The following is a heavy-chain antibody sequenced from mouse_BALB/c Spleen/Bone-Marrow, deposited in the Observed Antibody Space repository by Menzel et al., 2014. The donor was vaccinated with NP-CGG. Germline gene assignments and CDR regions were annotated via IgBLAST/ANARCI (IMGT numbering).Heavy chain of an antibody. D-gene: IGHD3-1*01. V-gene: IGHV1-80*01. CDR2: IYPGDGDT. CDR3: ARNSGAMDY. J-gene: IGHJ4*01. Sequence: VQGVESGAELVRPGSSVKISCKASGYAFSSYWMNWVKQRPGQGLEWIGQIYPGDGDTNCNGKFKGKATLTADKSFSTAYMQLSSLTSEDSAVYFCARNSGAMDYWGQGTSVTVSS. CDR1: GYAFSSYW.